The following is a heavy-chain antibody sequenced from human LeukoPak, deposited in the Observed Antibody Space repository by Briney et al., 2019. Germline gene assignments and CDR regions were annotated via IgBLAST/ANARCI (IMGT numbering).Heavy chain of an antibody. D-gene: IGHD3-10*01. Sequence: GGSLRLSCAASGFTFSSYWMSWVRQAPGKGLEWVANIKQDGSEKYYVDSVEGRFTIYRDNAKNSLYLQMNSLRVDDTAIYYCAADTFGIWFDPRGQGTLVTVSS. CDR1: GFTFSSYW. CDR2: IKQDGSEK. CDR3: AADTFGIWFDP. J-gene: IGHJ5*02. V-gene: IGHV3-7*01.